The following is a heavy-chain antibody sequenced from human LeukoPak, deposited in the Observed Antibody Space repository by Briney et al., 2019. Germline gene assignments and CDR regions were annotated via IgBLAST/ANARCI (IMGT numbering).Heavy chain of an antibody. CDR2: ISGSDGSGGIT. Sequence: GGSLRLSCAASGFTFSRYGMSWVRQAPGKGLAWVSVISGSDGSGGITYYADSVTGRFTISRDNAKNTLYLQMNSLRAEDTAVYYCATTYVTGRYDYFDYWGQGTLVTVSS. V-gene: IGHV3-23*01. CDR1: GFTFSRYG. CDR3: ATTYVTGRYDYFDY. D-gene: IGHD6-19*01. J-gene: IGHJ4*02.